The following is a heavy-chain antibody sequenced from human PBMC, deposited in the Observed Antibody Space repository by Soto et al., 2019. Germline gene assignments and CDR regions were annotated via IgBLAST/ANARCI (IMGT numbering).Heavy chain of an antibody. CDR1: GFTFSSYW. J-gene: IGHJ3*02. Sequence: EVQLVESGGGLVQPGGSLRLSCAASGFTFSSYWMHWVRQAPGKGLVWVSHINTDGSSTNYADSVKGRFTISRDTATNTLYLQMNSLGAEDTAVYYCAQDSGYDSDALDIWGQGTMVTFSS. CDR3: AQDSGYDSDALDI. V-gene: IGHV3-74*01. D-gene: IGHD5-12*01. CDR2: INTDGSST.